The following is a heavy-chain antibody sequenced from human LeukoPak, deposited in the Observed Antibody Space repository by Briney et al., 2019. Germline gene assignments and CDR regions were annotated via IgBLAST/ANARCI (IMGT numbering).Heavy chain of an antibody. CDR1: GGSISSGSYY. D-gene: IGHD6-19*01. V-gene: IGHV4-61*02. J-gene: IGHJ4*02. CDR3: ARRMGYSSGWLY. Sequence: SETLSLTCTVSGGSISSGSYYWSWIRQPAGKGLEWIGRIYSSGSTNYNPSLKSRVTISVDTSKNQFSLKLSSVTAADTAVYYCARRMGYSSGWLYWGQGTLVTVSS. CDR2: IYSSGST.